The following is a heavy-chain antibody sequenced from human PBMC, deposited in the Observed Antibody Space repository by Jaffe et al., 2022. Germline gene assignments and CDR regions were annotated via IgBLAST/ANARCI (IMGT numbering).Heavy chain of an antibody. CDR2: IYTSGST. V-gene: IGHV4-61*02. CDR1: GGSISSGSYY. Sequence: QVQLQESGPGLVKPSQTLSLTCTVSGGSISSGSYYWSWIRQPAGKGLEWIGRIYTSGSTNYNPSLKSRVTISVDTSKNQFSLKLSSVTAADTAVYYCARDAWGDYADYWGQGTLVTVSS. D-gene: IGHD3-16*01. J-gene: IGHJ4*02. CDR3: ARDAWGDYADY.